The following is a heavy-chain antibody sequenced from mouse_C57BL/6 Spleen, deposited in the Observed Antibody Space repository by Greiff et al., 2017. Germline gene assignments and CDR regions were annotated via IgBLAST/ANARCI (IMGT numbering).Heavy chain of an antibody. V-gene: IGHV1-26*01. CDR3: VYGSSYERGGYAMDY. CDR1: GYTFTDYY. CDR2: INPNNGGT. D-gene: IGHD1-1*01. J-gene: IGHJ4*01. Sequence: EVQLQQSGPELVKPGASVKISCKASGYTFTDYYMNWVKQSPGKSLEWIGDINPNNGGTSYNQKFKGKATLTVDKSSSTAYMELRSLTSEDSAVYDCVYGSSYERGGYAMDYWGQGTSVTVSS.